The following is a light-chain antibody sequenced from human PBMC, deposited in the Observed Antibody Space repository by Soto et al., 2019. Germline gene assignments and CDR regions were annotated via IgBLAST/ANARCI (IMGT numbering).Light chain of an antibody. V-gene: IGLV2-14*01. Sequence: QSVLTQPASVSGSPGQSITISCTGTSSDVGAYNFVSWYQHHPGRAPKLIIYEVTIRPSGVSNRFSGSKSGNTASLTISGLQAEDEADYYCRSYTSSSTLYVFGTGTKVTVL. CDR2: EVT. CDR3: RSYTSSSTLYV. J-gene: IGLJ1*01. CDR1: SSDVGAYNF.